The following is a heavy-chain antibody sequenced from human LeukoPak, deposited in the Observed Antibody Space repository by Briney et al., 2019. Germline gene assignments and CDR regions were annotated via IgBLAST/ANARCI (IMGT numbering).Heavy chain of an antibody. V-gene: IGHV4-39*07. D-gene: IGHD5-24*01. J-gene: IGHJ3*02. Sequence: SETLSLTCTVSGGSISSSSYYRGWIRQPPGKGLEWIGSIYYSGSTYYNPSLKSRVTISVDTSKNQFSLKLSSVTAADTAVYYCARADYNFAFDIWGQGTMVTVSS. CDR2: IYYSGST. CDR3: ARADYNFAFDI. CDR1: GGSISSSSYY.